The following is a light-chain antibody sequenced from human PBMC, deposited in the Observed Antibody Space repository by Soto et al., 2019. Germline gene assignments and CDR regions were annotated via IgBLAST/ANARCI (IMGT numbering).Light chain of an antibody. CDR2: DAS. CDR3: QQYNSYSGYT. J-gene: IGKJ2*01. Sequence: DIQMTQSPSTLSASVGARVTITCRASQSIPRWLAWYQQKPGKAPKLLIYDASSLESGVPSTFSGSGYGTEFTLTISSLQPDDFATYYCQQYNSYSGYTFGQGTKLEIK. V-gene: IGKV1-5*01. CDR1: QSIPRW.